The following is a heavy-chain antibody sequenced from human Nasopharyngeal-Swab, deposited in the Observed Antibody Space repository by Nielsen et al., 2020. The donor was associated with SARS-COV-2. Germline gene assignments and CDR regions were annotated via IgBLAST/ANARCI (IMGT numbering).Heavy chain of an antibody. J-gene: IGHJ6*02. CDR1: GFTFSSYG. CDR2: IWYDGSNK. CDR3: ARENWFGELGLGMDV. V-gene: IGHV3-33*01. Sequence: GESLKISCAASGFTFSSYGMHWVRQAPGKGLEWVAVIWYDGSNKYYADSVKGRFTISRDNSKNTLYLQMHSLRAEDTAVYYCARENWFGELGLGMDVWGQGTTVTVSS. D-gene: IGHD3-10*01.